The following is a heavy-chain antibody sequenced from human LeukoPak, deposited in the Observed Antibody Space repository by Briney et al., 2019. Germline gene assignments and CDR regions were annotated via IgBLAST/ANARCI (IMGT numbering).Heavy chain of an antibody. CDR2: IYYSGST. CDR1: GGSISSYY. Sequence: PSETLSLTCTVSGGSISSYYWSWIRQPPGKGLEWIGYIYYSGSTNYNPSLKGRVTISVDTSKNQFSLKLSSVTAADTAVYYCARHRGIVVVVAATRTGWFDPWGQGTLVTVSS. V-gene: IGHV4-59*01. D-gene: IGHD2-15*01. J-gene: IGHJ5*02. CDR3: ARHRGIVVVVAATRTGWFDP.